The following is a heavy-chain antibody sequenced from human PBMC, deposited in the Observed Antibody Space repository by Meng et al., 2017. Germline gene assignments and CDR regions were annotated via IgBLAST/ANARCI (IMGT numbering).Heavy chain of an antibody. V-gene: IGHV1-69*05. CDR1: GGTFSSYA. Sequence: SVKVSCKASGGTFSSYAISWVRQAPGQGLEWMGGIIPIFGTANYAQKFQGRVTITTDESTSTAYMELSSLRSEDTAVYYCARVDGGRYGTKGYYYGMDVWGQGNRV. CDR3: ARVDGGRYGTKGYYYGMDV. D-gene: IGHD4/OR15-4a*01. CDR2: IIPIFGTA. J-gene: IGHJ6*01.